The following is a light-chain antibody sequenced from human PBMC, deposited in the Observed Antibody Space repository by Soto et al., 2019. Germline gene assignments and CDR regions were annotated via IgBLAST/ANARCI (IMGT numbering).Light chain of an antibody. CDR3: NSYAGTYSSFYV. V-gene: IGLV2-8*01. J-gene: IGLJ1*01. Sequence: QSALTQPPSASGSPGQSVTISCTGTSSDVGAYNYVSWYQQLPGKAPKLIIYEVSKRPSGVPDRFSGSKSGNTASLTVSGLQAEDEADYYCNSYAGTYSSFYVFGTGTKVTVL. CDR1: SSDVGAYNY. CDR2: EVS.